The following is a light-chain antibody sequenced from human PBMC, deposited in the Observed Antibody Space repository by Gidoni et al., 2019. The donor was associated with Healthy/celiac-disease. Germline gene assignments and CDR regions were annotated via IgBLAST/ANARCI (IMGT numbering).Light chain of an antibody. CDR3: QQYDNLPRT. V-gene: IGKV1-33*01. CDR2: EAS. J-gene: IGKJ1*01. CDR1: QDISNY. Sequence: DLQMTQSPSSLSASVGDRVTITCQASQDISNYLNWYQQKPGKAPKLLIYEASNLETGVPSRFSGSGSGTDFTLTISSLQPEDIATYYCQQYDNLPRTFGQGTKVEIK.